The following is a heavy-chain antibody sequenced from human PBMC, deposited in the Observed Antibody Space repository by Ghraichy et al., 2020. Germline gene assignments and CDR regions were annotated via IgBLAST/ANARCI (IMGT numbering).Heavy chain of an antibody. Sequence: LSLTCVASGFTFRSYAMNWVRQAPGKGLEWVSIISGSGDEIHYADSVKGRFTISRDNSKNTLYLQMNSLRAEDTAVYYCAKGLVTIDMGHWFDPWGQGTLVTVSS. J-gene: IGHJ5*02. D-gene: IGHD2-21*02. CDR1: GFTFRSYA. CDR3: AKGLVTIDMGHWFDP. CDR2: ISGSGDEI. V-gene: IGHV3-23*01.